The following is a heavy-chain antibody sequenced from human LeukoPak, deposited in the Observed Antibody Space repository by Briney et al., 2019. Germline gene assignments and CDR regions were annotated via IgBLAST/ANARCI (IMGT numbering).Heavy chain of an antibody. D-gene: IGHD2-15*01. Sequence: GGSLRLSCAASGFTFSSYGMSWVRQAPGKGLEWVSAISGSGGSTYYADSVKGRFTISRDNSKNTLYLQMNSLRAEDTAVYYCASRYCSGGSCYSVRSYYYYMDVWGKGTTVTVSS. V-gene: IGHV3-23*01. CDR3: ASRYCSGGSCYSVRSYYYYMDV. CDR2: ISGSGGST. CDR1: GFTFSSYG. J-gene: IGHJ6*03.